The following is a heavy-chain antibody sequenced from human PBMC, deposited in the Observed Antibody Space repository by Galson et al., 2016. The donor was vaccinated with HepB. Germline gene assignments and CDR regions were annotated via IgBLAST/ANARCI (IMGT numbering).Heavy chain of an antibody. CDR2: ISAYSANK. V-gene: IGHV1-18*01. J-gene: IGHJ4*02. CDR3: ARDYSSGWYGY. D-gene: IGHD6-19*01. Sequence: SVKVSFKASGYSFTSYGISWVRQAPGQGLEWMGWISAYSANKNYAQKVQGRITMTTDSSTSTAYMELRNLTSDDTAVYFCARDYSSGWYGYWGQGTLVTVSS. CDR1: GYSFTSYG.